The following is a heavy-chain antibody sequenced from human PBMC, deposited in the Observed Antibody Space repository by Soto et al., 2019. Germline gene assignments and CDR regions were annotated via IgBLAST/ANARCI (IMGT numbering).Heavy chain of an antibody. CDR2: IYSGGST. Sequence: GGSLRLSCAASGFTVSSNYMSWVRQAPGKGLEWVSVIYSGGSTYYADSVKGRFTISRDNSKNTLYLQMNSLRAEDTAVYYCARDADYDSSGYYGGSWFDPWGQGTLVTVSS. CDR1: GFTVSSNY. V-gene: IGHV3-53*01. CDR3: ARDADYDSSGYYGGSWFDP. D-gene: IGHD3-22*01. J-gene: IGHJ5*02.